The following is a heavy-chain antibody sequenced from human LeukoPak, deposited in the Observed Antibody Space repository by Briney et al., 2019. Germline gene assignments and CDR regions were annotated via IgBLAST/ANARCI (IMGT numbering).Heavy chain of an antibody. CDR3: ARDPSGSYSSEAWFDY. V-gene: IGHV4-59*12. CDR2: VSYTGST. J-gene: IGHJ4*02. D-gene: IGHD1-26*01. Sequence: SETLSLTCTVSGGSISSYYWSWIRQPPGKGLEWIGYVSYTGSTNYNPSLKSRVTISVDTSKNQFSLKLSSVTAADTAVYYCARDPSGSYSSEAWFDYWGQGTLVTVSS. CDR1: GGSISSYY.